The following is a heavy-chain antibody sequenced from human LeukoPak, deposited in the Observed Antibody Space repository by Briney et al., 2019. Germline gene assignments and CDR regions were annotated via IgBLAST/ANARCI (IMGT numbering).Heavy chain of an antibody. CDR3: AREGRSGYDLTGYYGMDV. Sequence: GGSLRLSCAASGFTFSTYEMNWVRQAPGKGLEWVSYIGSSDTMYYADSVKGRFTISRDNAKNSLYLQMNSLRAEDTAIYYCAREGRSGYDLTGYYGMDVWGKGTTATVSS. J-gene: IGHJ6*04. V-gene: IGHV3-48*03. D-gene: IGHD5-12*01. CDR2: IGSSDTM. CDR1: GFTFSTYE.